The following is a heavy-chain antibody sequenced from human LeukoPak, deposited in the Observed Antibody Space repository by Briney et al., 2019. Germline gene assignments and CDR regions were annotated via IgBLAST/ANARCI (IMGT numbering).Heavy chain of an antibody. V-gene: IGHV1-18*03. CDR1: GYRFTSYG. J-gene: IGHJ4*02. D-gene: IGHD5-24*01. Sequence: ASVKVSCKASGYRFTSYGISWVRQAPGQGLEWMGWISAYNVNTNNAQKLQGRVTMTTDTSTSTAYMELRSLRPDDMAVYYCARDRDGYNGGDYWGQGTLVTVSS. CDR3: ARDRDGYNGGDY. CDR2: ISAYNVNT.